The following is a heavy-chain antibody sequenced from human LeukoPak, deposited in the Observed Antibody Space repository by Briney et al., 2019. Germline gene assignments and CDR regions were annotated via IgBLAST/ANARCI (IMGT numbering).Heavy chain of an antibody. Sequence: GGSLRLSCVASGFTVSSYWMSWVRQAPGKELEWGANINQDGSEKYYVDSMGGRFTISRDNAQNSLYLQMSSLRAADTAVYYCARENMRDGGIAAAGTDYWGQGTLVTVSS. CDR2: INQDGSEK. J-gene: IGHJ4*02. CDR1: GFTVSSYW. D-gene: IGHD6-13*01. V-gene: IGHV3-7*01. CDR3: ARENMRDGGIAAAGTDY.